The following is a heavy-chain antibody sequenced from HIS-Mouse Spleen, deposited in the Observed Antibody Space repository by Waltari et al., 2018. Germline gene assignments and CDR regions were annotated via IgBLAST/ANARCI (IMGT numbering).Heavy chain of an antibody. V-gene: IGHV3-30*04. CDR3: ASPHCRLRGPS. Sequence: QVQLVESGGGVVQPGRSLRLSCAASGFTFSSYAMHWVRQAPGKGLEWVAVISYDGSNKYYADSVKGRFTISRDNSKNTLYLQMNSLRAEDTAVYYCASPHCRLRGPSRGQGTLVTVSS. D-gene: IGHD2-2*01. J-gene: IGHJ4*02. CDR1: GFTFSSYA. CDR2: ISYDGSNK.